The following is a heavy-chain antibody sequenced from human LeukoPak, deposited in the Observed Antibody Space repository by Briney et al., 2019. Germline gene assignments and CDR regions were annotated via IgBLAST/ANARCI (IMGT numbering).Heavy chain of an antibody. CDR2: INHSGST. CDR3: AREQLRYFDWILRAFDI. V-gene: IGHV4-34*01. CDR1: GGSFSGYY. D-gene: IGHD3-9*01. J-gene: IGHJ3*02. Sequence: SETLSLTCAVYGGSFSGYYWSWIRQPPGKGLEWIGEINHSGSTNYNPSLKSRVTISVDTSKNQFSLKLSSVTAADTAVYYCAREQLRYFDWILRAFDIWGQGTMVTVSS.